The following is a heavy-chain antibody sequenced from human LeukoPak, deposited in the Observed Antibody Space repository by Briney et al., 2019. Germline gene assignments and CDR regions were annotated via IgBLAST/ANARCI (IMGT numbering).Heavy chain of an antibody. J-gene: IGHJ4*02. CDR2: ISWNSGSI. V-gene: IGHV3-9*01. CDR1: GFTFSSYA. CDR3: AKEGTYYYGSGSLDY. Sequence: GGSLRLSCAASGFTFSSYAMSWVRQAPGKGLEWVSGISWNSGSIGYADSVKGRFTISRDNAKNSLYLQMNSLRAEDTALYYCAKEGTYYYGSGSLDYWGQGTLVTVSS. D-gene: IGHD3-10*01.